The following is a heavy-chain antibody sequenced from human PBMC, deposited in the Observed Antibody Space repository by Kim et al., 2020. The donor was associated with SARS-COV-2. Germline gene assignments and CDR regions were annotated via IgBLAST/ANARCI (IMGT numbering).Heavy chain of an antibody. CDR2: IYYSGGT. Sequence: SETLSLTCTVSGGSVSSGSYYWSWIRQPPGKGLEWIGYIYYSGGTNYNPSLKSRVTISVDTSKNQFSLKLSSVTAADTAVYYCARVVVGVAKFEYGYDFWSGYYGSGGEREDWGQGTLVTVSS. CDR3: ARVVVGVAKFEYGYDFWSGYYGSGGERED. V-gene: IGHV4-61*01. D-gene: IGHD3-3*01. J-gene: IGHJ4*02. CDR1: GGSVSSGSYY.